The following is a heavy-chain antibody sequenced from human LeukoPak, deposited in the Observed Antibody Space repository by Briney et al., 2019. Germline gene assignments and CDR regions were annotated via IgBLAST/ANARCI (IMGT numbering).Heavy chain of an antibody. Sequence: QAGGSLRLSCGASGFIFSSCEMNWVRQAPGKGLEWVSYVSSSCSTLYYADSVKGRFTISRDNAKNSLYLQMNSLRAEDTAVYYCAELGITMIGGVWGKGTTVTISS. CDR2: VSSSCSTL. CDR1: GFIFSSCE. CDR3: AELGITMIGGV. D-gene: IGHD3-10*02. J-gene: IGHJ6*04. V-gene: IGHV3-48*03.